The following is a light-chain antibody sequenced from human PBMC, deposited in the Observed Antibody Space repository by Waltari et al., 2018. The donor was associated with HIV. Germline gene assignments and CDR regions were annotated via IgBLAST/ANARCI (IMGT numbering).Light chain of an antibody. CDR3: ESYTSTSVWV. CDR1: SRDVGGYNF. Sequence: QSALTQPASVSGSPGPSITISCTGSSRDVGGYNFVPWYQQHPGKAPRVLIYDVTTRPSGVSDRFSGSRSGDTASLTISGLQPEDEADYYCESYTSTSVWVFGGGTRLTVL. CDR2: DVT. V-gene: IGLV2-14*03. J-gene: IGLJ3*02.